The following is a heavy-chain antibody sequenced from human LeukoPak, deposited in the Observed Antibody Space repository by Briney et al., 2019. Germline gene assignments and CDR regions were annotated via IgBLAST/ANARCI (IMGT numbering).Heavy chain of an antibody. CDR3: ARGMVGAVRGAFDL. Sequence: PGGSLRLSCAASGFTFSSYAMSWVRQAPGKGLEWVSAISGSGGSTYYADSVKGRVTISRDNSKNTLFLQMNGLTIEETALYYCARGMVGAVRGAFDLWGQGTMATVSS. CDR1: GFTFSSYA. CDR2: ISGSGGST. J-gene: IGHJ3*01. D-gene: IGHD1-26*01. V-gene: IGHV3-23*01.